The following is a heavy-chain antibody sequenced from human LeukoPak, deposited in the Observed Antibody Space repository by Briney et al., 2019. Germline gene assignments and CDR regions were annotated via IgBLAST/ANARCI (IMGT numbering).Heavy chain of an antibody. V-gene: IGHV1-18*01. CDR3: ARELGYCSSTSCPSEDY. Sequence: ASVKVSCKASGYTFTSYGISWVRQAPGQGLEWMGWISAYNGNTNYAQKLQGRVTMTTDTSTSTAYMELRSLRSDDTAVYYCARELGYCSSTSCPSEDYWGQGTLVTVSS. J-gene: IGHJ4*02. CDR1: GYTFTSYG. CDR2: ISAYNGNT. D-gene: IGHD2-2*01.